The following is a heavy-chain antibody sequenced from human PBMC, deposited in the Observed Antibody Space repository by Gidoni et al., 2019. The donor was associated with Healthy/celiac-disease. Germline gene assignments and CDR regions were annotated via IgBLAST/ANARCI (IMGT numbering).Heavy chain of an antibody. CDR2: IYYSGST. D-gene: IGHD6-6*01. CDR1: GGSISSSSYY. J-gene: IGHJ4*02. CDR3: ARLPYSSSRDDY. Sequence: QLQLQESGPGLVKPSETLSLTCTVSGGSISSSSYYWGWIRQPPGKGLEWIGSIYYSGSTYYNPSLKSRVTISVDTSKNQFSLKLSSVTAADTAVYYCARLPYSSSRDDYWGQGTLVTVSS. V-gene: IGHV4-39*01.